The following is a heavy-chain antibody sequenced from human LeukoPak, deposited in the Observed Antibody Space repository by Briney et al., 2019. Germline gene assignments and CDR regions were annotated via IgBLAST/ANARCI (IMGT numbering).Heavy chain of an antibody. CDR1: GGSISSGDYY. CDR3: ARVVERPDNLFDP. CDR2: IYYSGST. Sequence: PSETLSLTCTVSGGSISSGDYYWSWIRQPPGKGLEWFGYIYYSGSTYYNPSLKSRVTISVDTSKNQFSLKLSSVTAADTAVYYCARVVERPDNLFDPWGQGTLVTVSS. D-gene: IGHD1-1*01. V-gene: IGHV4-30-4*01. J-gene: IGHJ5*02.